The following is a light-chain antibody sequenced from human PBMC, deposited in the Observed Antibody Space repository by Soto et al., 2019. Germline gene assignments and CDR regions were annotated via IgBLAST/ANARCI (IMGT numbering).Light chain of an antibody. CDR1: SSGVGVYNY. Sequence: QSVLTQPRSVSGSPGQSVPISCTGTSSGVGVYNYVSWYQQYPGKAPKIMIYDVSKRPSGVPDRFSGSKSDNTASLTISGLQAEDEADYYCCSYAGSYTFVFGIGTKVTVL. CDR2: DVS. J-gene: IGLJ1*01. CDR3: CSYAGSYTFV. V-gene: IGLV2-11*01.